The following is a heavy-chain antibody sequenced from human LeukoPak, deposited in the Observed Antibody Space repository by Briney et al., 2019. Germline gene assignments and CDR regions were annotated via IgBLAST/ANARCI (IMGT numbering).Heavy chain of an antibody. CDR2: IYYSGST. Sequence: SETLSLTCSVSGGSSSNYYWSWIRQPPGRGLEWIGYIYYSGSTNSNASLKSRVTIFVDPSKNQFSLRLSSVTAADTAVYYCARDPGEYCSGGSCYSWFDPWGQGTLVTVSS. V-gene: IGHV4-59*12. J-gene: IGHJ5*02. D-gene: IGHD2-15*01. CDR3: ARDPGEYCSGGSCYSWFDP. CDR1: GGSSSNYY.